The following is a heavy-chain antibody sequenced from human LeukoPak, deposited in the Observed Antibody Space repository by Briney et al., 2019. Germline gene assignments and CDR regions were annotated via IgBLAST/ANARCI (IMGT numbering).Heavy chain of an antibody. CDR2: ISGSGGSA. CDR1: GFTFSSYG. CDR3: AKYAAVRSGSYYYYYYYMDV. D-gene: IGHD3-10*01. Sequence: GGSLRLSCAASGFTFSSYGMSWVRQAPGKGLEWVSAISGSGGSAYYADSVKGRFTISRDNSKNTLYLQMNSLRAEDTAVYYCAKYAAVRSGSYYYYYYYMDVWGKGTTVTVSS. J-gene: IGHJ6*03. V-gene: IGHV3-23*01.